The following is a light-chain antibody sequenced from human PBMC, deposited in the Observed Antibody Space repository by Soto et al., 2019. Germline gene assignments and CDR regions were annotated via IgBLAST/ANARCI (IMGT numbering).Light chain of an antibody. J-gene: IGKJ5*01. Sequence: EIVMTQSPATLSVSPGERATLSCRASQSVSSNLAWYQQKPGQTPRLLIYGASTRATGIPARFSGSGSGTEVTLTISRRQPEDFAVYYCQQYNNWLITFGQGTRLEIK. CDR3: QQYNNWLIT. CDR1: QSVSSN. V-gene: IGKV3-15*01. CDR2: GAS.